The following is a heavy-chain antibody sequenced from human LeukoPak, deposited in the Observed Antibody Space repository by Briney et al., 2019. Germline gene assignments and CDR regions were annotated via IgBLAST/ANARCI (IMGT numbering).Heavy chain of an antibody. CDR2: TSYDGGNK. Sequence: PGRSLRLSCEASGFTFSSSAMHWVRQAPGKGLEWVAVTSYDGGNKFYADSVKGRFTISRDNSKNTLYLQMSSLRAEDTAVYYCAKGHLVWELGDYFDYWGQGTLVTVSS. J-gene: IGHJ4*02. D-gene: IGHD1-26*01. V-gene: IGHV3-30*14. CDR3: AKGHLVWELGDYFDY. CDR1: GFTFSSSA.